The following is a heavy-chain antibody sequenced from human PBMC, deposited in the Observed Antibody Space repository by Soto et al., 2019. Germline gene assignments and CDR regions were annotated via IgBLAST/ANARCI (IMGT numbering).Heavy chain of an antibody. Sequence: GGSLRLSCAASGFTFSSYGMHWVRQAPGEGLEWVAVISYDGSNKYYADSVKGRFTISRDNSKNTLYLQMNSLRAEDTAVYYCAKAVYYYGSGSSPYYYYGMDVWGQGTTVTVSS. D-gene: IGHD3-10*01. V-gene: IGHV3-30*18. CDR2: ISYDGSNK. CDR1: GFTFSSYG. J-gene: IGHJ6*02. CDR3: AKAVYYYGSGSSPYYYYGMDV.